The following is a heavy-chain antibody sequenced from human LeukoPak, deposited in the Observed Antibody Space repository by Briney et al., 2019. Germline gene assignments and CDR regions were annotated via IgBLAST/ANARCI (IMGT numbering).Heavy chain of an antibody. J-gene: IGHJ4*02. D-gene: IGHD3-10*01. CDR2: MNPNSGNT. CDR1: GYTFTSYG. Sequence: ASVKLSCKASGYTFTSYGFNWVRQATGQGLEWMGWMNPNSGNTGYAQKFQGRVTMTRNTSISTAYMELSSLRSEDTAVYYCARDRGYGEIDYWGQGTLVTVSS. CDR3: ARDRGYGEIDY. V-gene: IGHV1-8*01.